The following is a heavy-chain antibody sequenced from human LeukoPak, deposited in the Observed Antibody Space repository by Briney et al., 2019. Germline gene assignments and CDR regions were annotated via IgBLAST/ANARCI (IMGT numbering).Heavy chain of an antibody. CDR2: ISSSSSYI. CDR3: ARELEENWFDP. CDR1: GFTFSSYW. Sequence: GGSLRLSCAASGFTFSSYWMSWVRQAPGKGLEWVSSISSSSSYIYYADSVKGRFTISRDNAKNSLYLQMNSLRAEDTAVYYCARELEENWFDPWGQGTLVTVSS. V-gene: IGHV3-21*01. D-gene: IGHD1-1*01. J-gene: IGHJ5*02.